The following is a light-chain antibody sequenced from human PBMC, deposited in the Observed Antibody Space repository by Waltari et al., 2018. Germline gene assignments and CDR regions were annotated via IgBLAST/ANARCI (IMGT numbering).Light chain of an antibody. CDR3: QQYDVYPWT. Sequence: DIQMTQYPSTLSASVGDRVTITCRASQSVTRWLAWDQQKPGKAPKVLIYKASNLESGVPSRVSGSGYGTEFTLTISSLQPDDFASYYCQQYDVYPWTFGQGTKVEI. CDR2: KAS. J-gene: IGKJ1*01. V-gene: IGKV1-5*03. CDR1: QSVTRW.